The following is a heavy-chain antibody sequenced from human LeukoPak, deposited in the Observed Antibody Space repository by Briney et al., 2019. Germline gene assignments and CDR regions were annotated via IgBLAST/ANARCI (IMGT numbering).Heavy chain of an antibody. J-gene: IGHJ5*02. Sequence: GGSLRLSCAASGFTFSSYAMSWVRQAPGKGLEWVSAISGSGGSTYYADSVKGRFTISRDNSKNTLYLQMNSLRAEDTAVYYCAKDQRGSSSQRGDWFDPWGQGTLVTVSS. D-gene: IGHD6-13*01. CDR2: ISGSGGST. CDR3: AKDQRGSSSQRGDWFDP. CDR1: GFTFSSYA. V-gene: IGHV3-23*01.